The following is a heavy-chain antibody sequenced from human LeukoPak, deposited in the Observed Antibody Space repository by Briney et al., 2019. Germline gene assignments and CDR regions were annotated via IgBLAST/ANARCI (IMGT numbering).Heavy chain of an antibody. Sequence: PSETLSLTCTVSGDSISPYYWSWIRQPPGKGLEWIGYIYYSGSTNYNPSLKSRVTMSVDTSKNQFSLKLSSVTAADTAVYYCARVLLSNYDFWGGYSNWFDPWGQGTLVTVSS. CDR2: IYYSGST. J-gene: IGHJ5*02. D-gene: IGHD3-3*01. CDR1: GDSISPYY. V-gene: IGHV4-59*01. CDR3: ARVLLSNYDFWGGYSNWFDP.